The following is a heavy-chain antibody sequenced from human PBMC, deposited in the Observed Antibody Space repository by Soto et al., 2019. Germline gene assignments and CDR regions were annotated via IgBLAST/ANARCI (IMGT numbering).Heavy chain of an antibody. CDR2: IYHSGST. CDR1: GGSISSSNC. D-gene: IGHD3-16*02. CDR3: ARAYYDYVWGSYRLDY. V-gene: IGHV4-4*02. Sequence: PSETLSLTCAVSGGSISSSNCWSLFREPPGKGLEWIGEIYHSGSTNYNPSLKSRVTISVDKSKNQFSLKLSSVTAANTAVYYCARAYYDYVWGSYRLDYWGQGTLVTVSS. J-gene: IGHJ4*02.